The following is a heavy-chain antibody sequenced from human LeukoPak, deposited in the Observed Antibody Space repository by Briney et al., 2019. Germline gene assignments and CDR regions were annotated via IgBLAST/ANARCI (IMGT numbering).Heavy chain of an antibody. CDR1: GGSFSGYY. V-gene: IGHV4-34*01. J-gene: IGHJ4*02. CDR3: ARLFKS. CDR2: INHSGST. Sequence: SETLSLTCAVYGGSFSGYYWSWIRQPPGKGLEWIGEINHSGSTNYNPSLKSRVTISVDTSKNQFSLKLSSVTAADTAVYYCARLFKSWGQGTLVTVSS.